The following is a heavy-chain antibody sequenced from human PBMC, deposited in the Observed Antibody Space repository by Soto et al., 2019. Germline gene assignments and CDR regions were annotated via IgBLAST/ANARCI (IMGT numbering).Heavy chain of an antibody. J-gene: IGHJ4*01. D-gene: IGHD4-17*01. CDR1: GYTFTTYG. CDR3: ARVVKAGDYGDYGRYYFDY. Sequence: QVQLVQSGAEVKKPGASVKVSCKASGYTFTTYGITWVRQAPGQGLEWMGWFSAYSGNTNYAQKLQGRLTVTTDTSTNTAYMDLRSLRSVDTAVYYCARVVKAGDYGDYGRYYFDYWGHGTLVTVSS. CDR2: FSAYSGNT. V-gene: IGHV1-18*04.